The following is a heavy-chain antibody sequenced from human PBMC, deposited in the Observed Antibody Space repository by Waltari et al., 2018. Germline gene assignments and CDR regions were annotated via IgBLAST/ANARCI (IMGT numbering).Heavy chain of an antibody. V-gene: IGHV3-53*01. CDR2: IYSGGST. J-gene: IGHJ5*02. D-gene: IGHD6-19*01. CDR1: GFTVSNNK. CDR3: VRENIVVAGFGFDP. Sequence: EVQLVESGGGSIQPGGSWRLSCAASGFTVSNNKRSGVGQSPGKGLEWVSVIYSGGSTDYADSVKGRLTISRDNSKNTVYLQMNSLRAEDTAVYYCVRENIVVAGFGFDPWGQGTLVTVSS.